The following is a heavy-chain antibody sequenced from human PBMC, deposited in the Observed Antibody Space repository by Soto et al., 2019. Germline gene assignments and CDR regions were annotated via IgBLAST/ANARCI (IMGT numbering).Heavy chain of an antibody. CDR2: ISGSGGST. Sequence: EVQLLESGGGLVQPGGSLRLSCAASGFTFSSYAMSWVRQAPGKGLEWVSAISGSGGSTYYADSVKGRFTISRDNSKNTLYLQMNSLRAEDTAVYYCARDHGTGRLSSGSCLNWGQGTLVTVSS. CDR3: ARDHGTGRLSSGSCLN. J-gene: IGHJ4*02. D-gene: IGHD2-15*01. CDR1: GFTFSSYA. V-gene: IGHV3-23*01.